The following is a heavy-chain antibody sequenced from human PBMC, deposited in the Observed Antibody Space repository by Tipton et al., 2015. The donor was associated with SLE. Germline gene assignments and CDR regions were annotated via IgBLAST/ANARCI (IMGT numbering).Heavy chain of an antibody. CDR2: IYHSGSTNSGST. Sequence: TLSLTCTVSGGSIRSYYWSWIRQTPEKGLEWIASIYHSGSTNSGSTKYNPSLESRVTISVDTSKNQFSLKLSSVTAADTAVYYCARVGITGTTWDWYFDLWGRGTLVTVSS. CDR1: GGSIRSYY. V-gene: IGHV4-59*01. D-gene: IGHD1-7*01. CDR3: ARVGITGTTWDWYFDL. J-gene: IGHJ2*01.